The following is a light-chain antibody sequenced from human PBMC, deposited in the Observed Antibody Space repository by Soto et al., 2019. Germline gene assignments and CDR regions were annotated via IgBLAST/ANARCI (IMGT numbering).Light chain of an antibody. J-gene: IGKJ5*01. CDR2: AAS. V-gene: IGKV1-39*01. Sequence: DIQMTQSPSSLSASVGDRVTITCRASQSISSYLNWYQQKPGKAPKILIYAASSLQSGVTSRFSGSGSGTEFTLTISSLQPEDFATYYFHQRYRTPNTFGQGTRLEI. CDR3: HQRYRTPNT. CDR1: QSISSY.